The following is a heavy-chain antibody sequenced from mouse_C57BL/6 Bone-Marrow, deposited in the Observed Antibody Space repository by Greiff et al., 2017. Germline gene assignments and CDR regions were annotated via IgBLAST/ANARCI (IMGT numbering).Heavy chain of an antibody. CDR3: TTSDDDGLPWFAY. V-gene: IGHV14-4*01. D-gene: IGHD2-4*01. CDR2: IDPENGDT. J-gene: IGHJ3*01. CDR1: GFNIKDDY. Sequence: VQLQQSGAELVRPGASVKLSCTASGFNIKDDYMHWVKQRPEQGLEWIGWIDPENGDTEYASKFQGKATITADTSSNTAYLQLSSLTSEDTAVYYWTTSDDDGLPWFAYWGQGTLVTVSA.